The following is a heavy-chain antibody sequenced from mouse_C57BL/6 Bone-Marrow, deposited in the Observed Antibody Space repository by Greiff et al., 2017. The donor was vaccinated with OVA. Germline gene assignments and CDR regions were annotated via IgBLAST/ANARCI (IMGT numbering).Heavy chain of an antibody. V-gene: IGHV1-15*01. D-gene: IGHD2-4*01. J-gene: IGHJ4*01. CDR3: TRDYYDYTMDY. Sequence: QVQLQQSGAELVRPGASVTLSCKASGYTFTDYEMHWVKQTPVHGLEWIGAIDPETGGTAYNQKFKGKAILTADKSSSTAYMELRSLTSEDSAVDYCTRDYYDYTMDYWGQGTSVTVSS. CDR2: IDPETGGT. CDR1: GYTFTDYE.